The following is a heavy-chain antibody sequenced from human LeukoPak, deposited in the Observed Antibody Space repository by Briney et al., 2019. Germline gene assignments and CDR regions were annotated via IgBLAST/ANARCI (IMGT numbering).Heavy chain of an antibody. CDR3: AIHYCGSGSHVPWVRGNKWFDP. CDR2: INPSGGST. D-gene: IGHD3-10*01. CDR1: GYTFTSYY. Sequence: ASVKVSCKASGYTFTSYYMHWVRQAPGQGLEWMGIINPSGGSTSYAQKFQGRVTMTRDTPTSTVYMELSSLRSEDTAVYYCAIHYCGSGSHVPWVRGNKWFDPWGQGTLFTVSS. J-gene: IGHJ5*02. V-gene: IGHV1-46*01.